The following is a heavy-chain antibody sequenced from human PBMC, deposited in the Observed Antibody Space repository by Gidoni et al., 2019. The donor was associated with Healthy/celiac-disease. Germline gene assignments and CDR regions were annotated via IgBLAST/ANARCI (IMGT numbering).Heavy chain of an antibody. J-gene: IGHJ6*02. V-gene: IGHV3-48*01. Sequence: EVQLVESGGGLVQPGGSLRPSCAASGFTVSSYSMNWVRQAPGKGLDWVSYISSSSSTIYYADSVKGRFTISRDNAKNSLYLQMNSLRAEDTAVYYCAREVLRDSSGYDYYYGMDVWGQGTTVTVSS. CDR2: ISSSSSTI. CDR1: GFTVSSYS. CDR3: AREVLRDSSGYDYYYGMDV. D-gene: IGHD3-22*01.